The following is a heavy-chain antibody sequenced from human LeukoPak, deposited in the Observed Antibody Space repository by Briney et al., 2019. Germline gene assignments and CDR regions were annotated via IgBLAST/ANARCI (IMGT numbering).Heavy chain of an antibody. CDR3: ARGGLFCSSTSCYFRTVTHYFDY. J-gene: IGHJ4*02. Sequence: GGSLRLSCAASGFTFTNHAMDWVRQAPGKGLEWVSGISGGGDSTYYADSVKGRFTISRDNSKNTLYLQMNSLRAEDTAVYYCARGGLFCSSTSCYFRTVTHYFDYWGQGTLVTVSS. V-gene: IGHV3-23*01. D-gene: IGHD2-2*01. CDR2: ISGGGDST. CDR1: GFTFTNHA.